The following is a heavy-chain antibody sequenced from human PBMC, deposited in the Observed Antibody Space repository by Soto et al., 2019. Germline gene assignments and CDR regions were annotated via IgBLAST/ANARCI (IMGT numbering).Heavy chain of an antibody. CDR2: ISAYNGNT. V-gene: IGHV1-18*01. CDR1: GYTFTSYG. CDR3: ASTFSTYYDSWSGYQNYWYFDL. Sequence: ASVKVSCKASGYTFTSYGISWVRQAPGQGLEWMGWISAYNGNTNYAQKLQGRVTMTTDTSTSTAYMELRSLRSDDTAVYYCASTFSTYYDSWSGYQNYWYFDLWGRGTLVTVSS. J-gene: IGHJ2*01. D-gene: IGHD3-3*01.